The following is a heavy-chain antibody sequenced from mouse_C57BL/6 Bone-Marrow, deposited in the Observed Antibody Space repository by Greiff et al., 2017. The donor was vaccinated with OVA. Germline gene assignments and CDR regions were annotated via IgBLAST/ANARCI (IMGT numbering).Heavy chain of an antibody. CDR2: IRSKSNNYAT. D-gene: IGHD1-2*01. J-gene: IGHJ3*01. CDR1: GFSFNTYA. CDR3: VRQRRLEFAY. V-gene: IGHV10-1*01. Sequence: EVKVVESGGGLVQPKGSLKLSCAASGFSFNTYAMNWVRQAPGKGLEWVARIRSKSNNYATYYADSVKDRFTISRDDSESMLYLQMNNLKTEDTAMYYCVRQRRLEFAYWGQGTLVTVSA.